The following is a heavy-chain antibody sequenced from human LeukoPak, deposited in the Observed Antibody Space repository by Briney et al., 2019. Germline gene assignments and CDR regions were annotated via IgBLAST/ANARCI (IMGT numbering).Heavy chain of an antibody. Sequence: KSSETLSLTCTVSGCSISTYFWSWIRQPPGKGLEWIGYIYYTGSSNYNPSLKSRTTISVDTSKNQFSLKLTSVTAADTAVYYCARGGYYSYYYLDVWGKGTTLTVSS. CDR1: GCSISTYF. CDR2: IYYTGSS. CDR3: ARGGYYSYYYLDV. V-gene: IGHV4-59*01. J-gene: IGHJ6*03.